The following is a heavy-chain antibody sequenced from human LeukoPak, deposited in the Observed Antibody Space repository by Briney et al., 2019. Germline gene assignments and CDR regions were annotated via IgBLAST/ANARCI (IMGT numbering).Heavy chain of an antibody. CDR2: ISRTSTTI. D-gene: IGHD1-26*01. Sequence: PGGSLRLSCAASGFTFSSYSMNWVRQSPGKGLEWVSQISRTSTTIYYADSVKGRFTISRDNSKSTLYLQMNSLRAEDTAVYYCAKDYEPLVGVHRWGDWFDPWGQGTLVTVSS. CDR3: AKDYEPLVGVHRWGDWFDP. CDR1: GFTFSSYS. J-gene: IGHJ5*02. V-gene: IGHV3-48*01.